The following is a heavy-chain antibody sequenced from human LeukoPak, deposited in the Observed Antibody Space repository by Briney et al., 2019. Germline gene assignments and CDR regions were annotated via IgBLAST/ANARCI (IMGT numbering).Heavy chain of an antibody. D-gene: IGHD1-14*01. Sequence: GGSLRLSCAASGFTFSSYGMHWVRQAPGKGLEWVAFIRYDGSNKYYADSVKGRFTISRDNSKNTLYLQMNSLRAEDTAVYYCAKNNNWNHERWFDPWGQGTLVTVSS. CDR3: AKNNNWNHERWFDP. J-gene: IGHJ5*02. CDR1: GFTFSSYG. V-gene: IGHV3-30*02. CDR2: IRYDGSNK.